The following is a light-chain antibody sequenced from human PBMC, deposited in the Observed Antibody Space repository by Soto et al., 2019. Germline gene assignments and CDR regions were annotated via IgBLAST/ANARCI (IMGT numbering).Light chain of an antibody. J-gene: IGKJ4*01. V-gene: IGKV1-33*01. CDR2: DAS. Sequence: DIQMTQSPSSLSASVGDRVTITCQASQDITNYLNWYQQKPGKAPKLLIYDASNLETGVPSRFSGRGSGTDFTFTINILQPEYIATYYCQQYDALPLTFGGGTKVDIK. CDR3: QQYDALPLT. CDR1: QDITNY.